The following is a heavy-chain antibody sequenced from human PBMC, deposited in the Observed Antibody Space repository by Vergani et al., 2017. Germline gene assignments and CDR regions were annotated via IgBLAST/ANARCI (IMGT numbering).Heavy chain of an antibody. CDR2: IIPILGIA. D-gene: IGHD2-15*01. CDR1: GGTFSSYT. J-gene: IGHJ6*02. CDR3: ARXPSPGYCSGGSCYSYYYYYGMDV. Sequence: QVQLVQSGAEVKKPGSSVKVSCKASGGTFSSYTISWVRQAPGQGLEWMGRIIPILGIANYAQKFQGRVTITEDKSTSTAYMELSSLRSEDTAVYYCARXPSPGYCSGGSCYSYYYYYGMDVWGQGTTVTVSS. V-gene: IGHV1-69*08.